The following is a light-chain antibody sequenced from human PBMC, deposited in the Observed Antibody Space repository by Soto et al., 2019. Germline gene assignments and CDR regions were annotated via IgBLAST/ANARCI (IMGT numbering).Light chain of an antibody. CDR3: QQYKSYST. CDR2: DAS. J-gene: IGKJ1*01. Sequence: GDRVTITFRASQSISTWLAWYQQKPGKAPYLLIFDASTLESGVPSRFSGSGSETEFTLTISSLQPDDFATYYCQQYKSYSTFGQGTKVDIK. CDR1: QSISTW. V-gene: IGKV1-5*01.